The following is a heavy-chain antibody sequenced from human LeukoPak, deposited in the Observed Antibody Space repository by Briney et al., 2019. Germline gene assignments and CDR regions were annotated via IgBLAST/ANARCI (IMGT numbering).Heavy chain of an antibody. CDR3: ARDIGHSYGYDDAFDI. Sequence: SETLSLTCTVSEGSISSYYWSWIRQSPGKGLEWIGYIHYSGSTNYNPSLKSRVTMSVDTSKNQFSLKLSSVTAADTAVYYCARDIGHSYGYDDAFDIWGQGTMVTVSS. CDR1: EGSISSYY. D-gene: IGHD5-18*01. V-gene: IGHV4-59*12. J-gene: IGHJ3*02. CDR2: IHYSGST.